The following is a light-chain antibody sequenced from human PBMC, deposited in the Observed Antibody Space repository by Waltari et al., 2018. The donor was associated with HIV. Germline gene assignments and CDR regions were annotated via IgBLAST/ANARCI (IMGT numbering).Light chain of an antibody. CDR2: DVS. CDR3: SSYTSSSTRV. V-gene: IGLV2-14*01. J-gene: IGLJ1*01. CDR1: SSDVGDYNY. Sequence: QSALTQPASVSGSPGQSITISCTGTSSDVGDYNYVSWYQQPPGKAPKLIIYDVSNRPSGVSNRFSGSKSGNTASLTISGLQTEDEADYYCSSYTSSSTRVFGTGTKVTVL.